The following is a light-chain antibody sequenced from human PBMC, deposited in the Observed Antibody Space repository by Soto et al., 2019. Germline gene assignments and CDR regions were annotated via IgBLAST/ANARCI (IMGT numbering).Light chain of an antibody. CDR1: QRVSSN. J-gene: IGKJ2*01. CDR3: QQYNNWPPRYT. Sequence: EIVMTQSPATLSVSPGERATLSCRASQRVSSNLAWYQQKPGQAPRLLIYGASTRATGIPARFSGSGSGTESTLTISSMQSEDFAVYYCQQYNNWPPRYTFGQGTKLEIK. CDR2: GAS. V-gene: IGKV3-15*01.